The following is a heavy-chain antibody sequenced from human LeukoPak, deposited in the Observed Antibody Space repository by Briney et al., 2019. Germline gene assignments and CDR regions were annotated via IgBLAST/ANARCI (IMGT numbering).Heavy chain of an antibody. CDR1: GGSISSGDYY. CDR2: IYYSGST. Sequence: SETLSLTCTVSGGSISSGDYYWRWLRLPPGKGLEWIGYIYYSGSTYYNPSLKSRVTISVDTSKNQFSLKLSSVTAADTAVYYCARDGNEGPSPYFDIWGQGTMVTVSS. CDR3: ARDGNEGPSPYFDI. J-gene: IGHJ3*02. V-gene: IGHV4-30-4*01.